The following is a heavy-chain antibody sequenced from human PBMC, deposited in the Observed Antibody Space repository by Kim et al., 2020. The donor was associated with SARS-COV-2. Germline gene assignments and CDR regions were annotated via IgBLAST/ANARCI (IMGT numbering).Heavy chain of an antibody. J-gene: IGHJ4*02. Sequence: SETLSLTCAVYGGSFSGYYWSWIRQPPGKGLEWIGEINHSGSTNYNPSLKSRVTISVDTSKNQFSLKLSSVTAADTAVYYCARGPFSSSLPFDYWGQGT. D-gene: IGHD6-13*01. CDR2: INHSGST. V-gene: IGHV4-34*01. CDR3: ARGPFSSSLPFDY. CDR1: GGSFSGYY.